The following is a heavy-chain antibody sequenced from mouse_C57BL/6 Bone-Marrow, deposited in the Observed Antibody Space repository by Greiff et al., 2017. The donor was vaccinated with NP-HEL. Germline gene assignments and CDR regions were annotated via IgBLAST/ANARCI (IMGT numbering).Heavy chain of an antibody. D-gene: IGHD3-3*01. CDR1: GYTFTDYE. CDR3: TRLGAWFAY. V-gene: IGHV1-15*01. CDR2: IDPETGGT. J-gene: IGHJ3*01. Sequence: VQLQQSGAELVRPGASVTLSCKASGYTFTDYEMHWVKQTPVHGLEWIGAIDPETGGTAYNQKFEGKAILTADKSSSTAYMELRSLTSEDSAVYYCTRLGAWFAYWGQGTLVTVSA.